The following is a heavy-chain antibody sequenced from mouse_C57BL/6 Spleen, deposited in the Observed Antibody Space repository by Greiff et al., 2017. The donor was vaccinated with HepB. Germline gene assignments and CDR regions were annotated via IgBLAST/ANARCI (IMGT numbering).Heavy chain of an antibody. CDR2: IYPGDGDT. CDR1: GYAFSSYW. J-gene: IGHJ4*01. V-gene: IGHV1-80*01. Sequence: VKVVESGAELVKPGASVKISCKASGYAFSSYWMNWVKQRPGKGLEWIGQIYPGDGDTNYNGKFKGKATLTADKSSSTVYMQLSSLTSEDSAVYFCARSGAYYSNYDYYAMDYWGQGTSVTVSS. CDR3: ARSGAYYSNYDYYAMDY. D-gene: IGHD2-5*01.